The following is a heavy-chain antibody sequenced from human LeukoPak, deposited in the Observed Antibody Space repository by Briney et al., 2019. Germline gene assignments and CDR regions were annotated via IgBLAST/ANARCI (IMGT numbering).Heavy chain of an antibody. CDR1: GGSISNYF. D-gene: IGHD3-3*01. V-gene: IGHV4-59*08. CDR3: ARGAEYYAIWRGYAGYSDY. CDR2: IYYSETT. J-gene: IGHJ4*02. Sequence: SETLSLTCSVSGGSISNYFWSWIRQPPGKGLECIGFIYYSETTNYNPSFKSRVTISVDTSKNQFSLKLTSVTAADTAVYFCARGAEYYAIWRGYAGYSDYWGQGISVTVSS.